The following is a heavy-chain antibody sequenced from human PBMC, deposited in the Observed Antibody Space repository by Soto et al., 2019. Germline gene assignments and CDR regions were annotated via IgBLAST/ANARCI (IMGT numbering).Heavy chain of an antibody. V-gene: IGHV3-30*18. CDR1: GFTFSSYG. Sequence: PGGSLRLSCAASGFTFSSYGMHWVRQAPGKGLEWVAVISYDGSNKYYADSVKGRFTISRDNSKNTLYLQMNSLRAEDTAVYYCAKDLGYSSSWYYYYYYGMDVWGQGTTVTVS. CDR3: AKDLGYSSSWYYYYYYGMDV. D-gene: IGHD6-13*01. J-gene: IGHJ6*02. CDR2: ISYDGSNK.